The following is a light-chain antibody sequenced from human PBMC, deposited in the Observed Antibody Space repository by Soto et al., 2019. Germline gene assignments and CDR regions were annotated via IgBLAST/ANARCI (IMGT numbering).Light chain of an antibody. CDR3: QQRNVWPPIT. CDR1: QGIGNA. CDR2: GAS. V-gene: IGKV1-6*01. Sequence: AIHMTQSTSSLYASVXXXXXXXXRASQGIGNALGWYQQKPGKPPKVLIYGASNLQSGVPPRFSGSVSGTDFTLTINSLEPEDFAVYYCQQRNVWPPITFGQGTRLEIK. J-gene: IGKJ5*01.